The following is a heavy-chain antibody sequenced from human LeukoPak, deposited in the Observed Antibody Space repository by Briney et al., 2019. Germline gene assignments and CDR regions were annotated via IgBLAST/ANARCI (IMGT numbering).Heavy chain of an antibody. CDR2: IYTSGST. Sequence: SETLSLTCTVSGGSISSGSYYWSWIRQPAGEGLEWIGRIYTSGSTNYNPSLKSRVTMSVDTSKNQFSLKLSSVTAADTAVYYCARGREGLWFGLDYWGQGTLVTVSS. D-gene: IGHD3-10*01. V-gene: IGHV4-61*02. CDR3: ARGREGLWFGLDY. CDR1: GGSISSGSYY. J-gene: IGHJ4*02.